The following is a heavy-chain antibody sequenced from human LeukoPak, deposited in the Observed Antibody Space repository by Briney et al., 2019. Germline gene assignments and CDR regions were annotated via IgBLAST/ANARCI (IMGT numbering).Heavy chain of an antibody. Sequence: SETLSLTCTVSGGSISSSSYYWGWIRQPPGKGLEWIGSIYYSGSTYYNPSLKSRVTISVDTSKNQFSLKLSSVTAADTAVYYCARDEYTMPLFWGQGTLVTVSS. J-gene: IGHJ4*02. CDR1: GGSISSSSYY. D-gene: IGHD2-2*01. CDR3: ARDEYTMPLF. V-gene: IGHV4-39*07. CDR2: IYYSGST.